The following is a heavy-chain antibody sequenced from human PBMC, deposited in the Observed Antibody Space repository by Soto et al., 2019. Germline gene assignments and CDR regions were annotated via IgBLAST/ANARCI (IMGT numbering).Heavy chain of an antibody. J-gene: IGHJ6*02. CDR3: ARELALREFQHYYYYGMDV. CDR1: GGTFSSYA. CDR2: IIPIFGTA. Sequence: GASVKVSCKASGGTFSSYAISWVRQAPGQGLEWMGGIIPIFGTANYAQKFQGRVTITADKSTSTAYMELSSLRSEDTAVYYCARELALREFQHYYYYGMDVWGQGTTVTVSS. V-gene: IGHV1-69*06. D-gene: IGHD3-10*01.